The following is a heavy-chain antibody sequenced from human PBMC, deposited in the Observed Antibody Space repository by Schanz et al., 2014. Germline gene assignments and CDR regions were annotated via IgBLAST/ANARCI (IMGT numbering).Heavy chain of an antibody. Sequence: QVQLQESGPGLVKPSQTLSLSCTVSGGSVSSGRYYWSWIRQFPGKGLEWIGYIYYSGSTYYNPSLKSRVTISMHTSKNQFSLKLSSATAADTAVYYCARDRGHGDLPGDIWGQGTMVTVSS. CDR2: IYYSGST. CDR1: GGSVSSGRYY. D-gene: IGHD4-17*01. V-gene: IGHV4-31*03. J-gene: IGHJ3*02. CDR3: ARDRGHGDLPGDI.